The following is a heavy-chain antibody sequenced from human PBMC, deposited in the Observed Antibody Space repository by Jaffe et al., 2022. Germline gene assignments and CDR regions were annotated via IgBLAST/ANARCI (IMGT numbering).Heavy chain of an antibody. CDR3: ARDGYKGWFRELPYYYYYMDV. D-gene: IGHD3-10*01. CDR2: IIPIFGTA. V-gene: IGHV1-69*01. J-gene: IGHJ6*03. CDR1: GGTFSSYA. Sequence: QVQLVQSGAEVKKPGSSVKVSCKASGGTFSSYAISWVRQAPGQGLEWMGGIIPIFGTANYAQKFQGRVTITADESTSTAYMELSSLRSEDTAVYYCARDGYKGWFRELPYYYYYMDVWGKGTTVTVSS.